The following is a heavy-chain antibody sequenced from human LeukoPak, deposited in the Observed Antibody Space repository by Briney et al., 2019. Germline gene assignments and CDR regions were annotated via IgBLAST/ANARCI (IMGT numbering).Heavy chain of an antibody. CDR3: ARGGRGSYL. D-gene: IGHD3-16*01. Sequence: GGSLRLSCAASGFTFSGYWMSWVRQAPGKGLEWVANIKQDGSEKGYVDSVKGRFTISRDSAKNSLYLQMNSLRDEDTAVYYCARGGRGSYLWGQGTLVTVSS. CDR1: GFTFSGYW. J-gene: IGHJ4*02. V-gene: IGHV3-7*04. CDR2: IKQDGSEK.